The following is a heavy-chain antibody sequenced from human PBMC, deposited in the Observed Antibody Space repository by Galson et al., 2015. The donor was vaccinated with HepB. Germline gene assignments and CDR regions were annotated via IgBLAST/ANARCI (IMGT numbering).Heavy chain of an antibody. D-gene: IGHD3-3*01. CDR3: ARPIFDFWSGHASEGFDI. Sequence: QSGAEVKNQGESLKISCKGSGYKFTNYWIAWVRQMPGKGLESMGVIYPGDSEARYSPTFQGQVTISVDRSISTAYLQWSSLKASDTSMYYCARPIFDFWSGHASEGFDIWGQGTMVTVSS. V-gene: IGHV5-51*03. CDR2: IYPGDSEA. J-gene: IGHJ3*02. CDR1: GYKFTNYW.